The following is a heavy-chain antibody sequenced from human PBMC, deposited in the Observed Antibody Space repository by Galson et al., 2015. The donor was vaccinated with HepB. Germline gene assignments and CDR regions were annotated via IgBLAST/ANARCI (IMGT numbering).Heavy chain of an antibody. D-gene: IGHD1-26*01. J-gene: IGHJ4*02. CDR1: GFTFSSYG. V-gene: IGHV3-33*01. CDR3: ARDGSSQWELLPIFDY. CDR2: IWYDGSNK. Sequence: SLRLSCAASGFTFSSYGMHWVRQAPGKGLEWVAVIWYDGSNKYYADSVKGRFTISRDNSKNTLYLQMNSLRAEDTAVYYCARDGSSQWELLPIFDYWGQGTLVTVSS.